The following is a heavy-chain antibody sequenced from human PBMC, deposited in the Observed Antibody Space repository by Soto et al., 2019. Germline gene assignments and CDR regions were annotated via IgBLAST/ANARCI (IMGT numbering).Heavy chain of an antibody. CDR3: ATLSPGRYQLYYFDY. CDR1: GVSITNSRFF. D-gene: IGHD1-1*01. CDR2: IFYSGST. V-gene: IGHV4-39*01. J-gene: IGHJ4*02. Sequence: QLQLQESGPGLVKPSETLSLTCSVSGVSITNSRFFWGWIRQPPGKGLEWIGNIFYSGSTYYNPSLKSRLAISVDTSKNQLSLELGSVTAADTAVYFCATLSPGRYQLYYFDYWGQGNMVTVSS.